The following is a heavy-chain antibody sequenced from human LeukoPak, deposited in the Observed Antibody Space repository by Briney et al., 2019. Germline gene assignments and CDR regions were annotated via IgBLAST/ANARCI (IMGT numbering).Heavy chain of an antibody. V-gene: IGHV3-72*01. D-gene: IGHD2-21*01. J-gene: IGHJ4*02. CDR2: TRNKVNSYTT. CDR3: ARSMDGEGRRIIDFDY. CDR1: GFTFSDHY. Sequence: GGSLRLSCAASGFTFSDHYIDWVRQAPGKGLEWVARTRNKVNSYTTAYAASVTGRFTVSRDDSSNSVYLQMNSLKIEDTAVYYCARSMDGEGRRIIDFDYWGQGSLLTVSS.